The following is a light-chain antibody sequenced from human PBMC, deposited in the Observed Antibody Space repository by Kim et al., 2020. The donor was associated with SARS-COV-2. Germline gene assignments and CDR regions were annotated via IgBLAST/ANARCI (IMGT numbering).Light chain of an antibody. V-gene: IGLV1-47*01. Sequence: GQRYTISCSGSSSNIGINYVYWYQQLPGTAPKLLIYRNNQRPSGVPDRFSGSKSGTSASLAISGLRSEDEADYYCAAWDDSLSGWVFGGGTQLTVL. CDR2: RNN. CDR3: AAWDDSLSGWV. CDR1: SSNIGINY. J-gene: IGLJ3*02.